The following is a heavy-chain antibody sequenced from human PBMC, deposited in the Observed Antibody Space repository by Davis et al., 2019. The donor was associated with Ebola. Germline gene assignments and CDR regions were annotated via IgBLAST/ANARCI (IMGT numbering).Heavy chain of an antibody. CDR3: AKGDRMDV. Sequence: GESLKISCAASGFTFSPYSMNWVRQAPGKGLEWVSYITSASTTIHYADSVKGRFTISRDNAKNTLYLQMNSLRAEDTAVYYCAKGDRMDVWGQGTTVTVSS. J-gene: IGHJ6*02. V-gene: IGHV3-48*01. CDR1: GFTFSPYS. CDR2: ITSASTTI.